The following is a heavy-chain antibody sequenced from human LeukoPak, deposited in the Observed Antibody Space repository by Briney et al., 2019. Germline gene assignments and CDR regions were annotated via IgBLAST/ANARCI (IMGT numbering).Heavy chain of an antibody. CDR2: FYPGDSDT. J-gene: IGHJ6*02. D-gene: IGHD6-13*01. CDR1: GYSFTNYW. CDR3: ARQQPSAVGSGYYYGMDV. V-gene: IGHV5-51*01. Sequence: GESLKISCKASGYSFTNYWIGWVRQMLGKGLEWMGIFYPGDSDTRYSPSFQGQVTISADKSISTAYLQWSSLKASDTAMYYCARQQPSAVGSGYYYGMDVWGQGTTVTVSS.